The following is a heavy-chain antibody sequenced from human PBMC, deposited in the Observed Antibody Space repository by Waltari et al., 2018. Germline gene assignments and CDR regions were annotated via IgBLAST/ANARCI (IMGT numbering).Heavy chain of an antibody. Sequence: ASGFTFSSYAMIWVSQAPGKGLEWVSSISGSGAAIYYADSVKGRFTISRDNSKNTLYLQMISLRAEDTAVYYCAEAGLYVRDYYYDYSMGVWGQGTTVTVSS. V-gene: IGHV3-23*01. J-gene: IGHJ6*02. CDR1: GFTFSSYA. CDR3: AEAGLYVRDYYYDYSMGV. CDR2: ISGSGAAI. D-gene: IGHD3-16*01.